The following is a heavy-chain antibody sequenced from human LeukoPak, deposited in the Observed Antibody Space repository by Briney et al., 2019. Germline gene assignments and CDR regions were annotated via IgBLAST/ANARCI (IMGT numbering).Heavy chain of an antibody. CDR2: ISGSGGST. CDR3: AKWGYHILTGYYPDY. J-gene: IGHJ4*02. V-gene: IGHV3-23*01. Sequence: GGSLRLSCAASGFTFSSYAMSWVRKAPGKGLEWVSAISGSGGSTYYADSVKGRFTISRDNSKNTLYLQMNSLRAEDTAVYYCAKWGYHILTGYYPDYWGQGTLVTVSS. D-gene: IGHD3-9*01. CDR1: GFTFSSYA.